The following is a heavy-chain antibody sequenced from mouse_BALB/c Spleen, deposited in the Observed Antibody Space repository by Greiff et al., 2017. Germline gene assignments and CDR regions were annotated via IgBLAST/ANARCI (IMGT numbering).Heavy chain of an antibody. J-gene: IGHJ3*02. Sequence: VQVVESGPGLVAPSQSLSITCTVSGFSLTSYDISWIRQPPGKGLEWLGVIWTGGGTNYNSAFMSRLSISKDNSKSQVFLKMNSLQTDDTAIYYCVRAGSRWGQGTLVTVSA. CDR3: VRAGSR. CDR2: IWTGGGT. CDR1: GFSLTSYD. D-gene: IGHD1-1*01. V-gene: IGHV2-9-2*01.